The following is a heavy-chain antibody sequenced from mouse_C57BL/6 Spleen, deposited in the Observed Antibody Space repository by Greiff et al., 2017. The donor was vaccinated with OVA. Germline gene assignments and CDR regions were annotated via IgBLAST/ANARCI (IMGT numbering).Heavy chain of an antibody. CDR3: TREAYGSSPYYYAMDY. J-gene: IGHJ4*01. V-gene: IGHV6-6*01. Sequence: EVQGVESGGGLVQPGGSMKLSCAASGFTFSDAWMDWVRQSPEKGLEWVAEIRNKANNHATYYAESVKGRFNISRDDSKSSVYLQMNSLRAEDTGIYYCTREAYGSSPYYYAMDYWGQGTSVTVSS. CDR2: IRNKANNHAT. CDR1: GFTFSDAW. D-gene: IGHD1-1*01.